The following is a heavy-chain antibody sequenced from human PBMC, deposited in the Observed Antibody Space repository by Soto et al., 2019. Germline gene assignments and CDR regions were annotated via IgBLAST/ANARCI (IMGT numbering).Heavy chain of an antibody. Sequence: PSLTCTVSGGSMSSYYWTWIRQPAGKGLEWIGRVYSSGGTHYNPSLKSRVTISLDTSKNQFSLRLLSVTDADTAVYYCAIGQRFSDWFDPWGQGTLVTVSS. CDR3: AIGQRFSDWFDP. CDR2: VYSSGGT. J-gene: IGHJ5*02. CDR1: GGSMSSYY. V-gene: IGHV4-4*07. D-gene: IGHD3-3*01.